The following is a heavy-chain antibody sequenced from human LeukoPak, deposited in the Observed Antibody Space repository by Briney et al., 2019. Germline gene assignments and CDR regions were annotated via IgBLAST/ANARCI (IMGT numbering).Heavy chain of an antibody. CDR3: ARDQIVATITRIGFDY. Sequence: GGSLRLSCAASGFTFSNYTMNWVRQAPGKGLEWVSYISSSGSTIYYTDSVKGRFTISRDNAKNSLYLQMNSLRAEDTAVYYCARDQIVATITRIGFDYWGQGTLVTVSS. J-gene: IGHJ4*02. D-gene: IGHD5-12*01. V-gene: IGHV3-48*04. CDR1: GFTFSNYT. CDR2: ISSSGSTI.